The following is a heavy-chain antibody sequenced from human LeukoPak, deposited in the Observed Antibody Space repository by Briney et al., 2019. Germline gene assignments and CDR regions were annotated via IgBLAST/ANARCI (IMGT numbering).Heavy chain of an antibody. V-gene: IGHV3-23*01. CDR2: ISGSGGST. CDR3: ARGSEWEPLYYFDY. Sequence: GGSLRLSCAASGFTFSRYAMSWVRQAPGKGLEWVSAISGSGGSTYYADSVKGRFTISRDNAKNSLYLQMNSLRAEDTAVYYCARGSEWEPLYYFDYWGQGNLVTVSS. D-gene: IGHD1-26*01. J-gene: IGHJ4*02. CDR1: GFTFSRYA.